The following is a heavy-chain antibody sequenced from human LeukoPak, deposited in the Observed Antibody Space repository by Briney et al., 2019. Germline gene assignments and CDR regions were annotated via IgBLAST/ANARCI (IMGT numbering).Heavy chain of an antibody. J-gene: IGHJ6*02. CDR2: FEPEDGET. CDR3: ATAWDDYVWGSYRPPYYYYGMDV. V-gene: IGHV1-24*01. D-gene: IGHD3-16*02. CDR1: GYTLTELS. Sequence: ASVKVSCKVSGYTLTELSMHWVRQAPGKGLEWMGGFEPEDGETIYAQKFQGRVTMTEDTSTDTAYMELSSLRSEDTAVYYCATAWDDYVWGSYRPPYYYYGMDVWGQGTTVTVSS.